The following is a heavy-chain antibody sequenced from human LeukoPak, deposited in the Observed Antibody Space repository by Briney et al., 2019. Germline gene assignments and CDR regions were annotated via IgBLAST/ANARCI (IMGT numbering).Heavy chain of an antibody. Sequence: GGSLRLSCAASGFTFSSYGMHWVRQAPGKGLEWVAVISYDGSNKYYADSVKGRFTISRDNSKNTLYLQMNSLRAEDTAVYYCAKGGINFYGDFRAYFDYWGQGTLVTVSS. D-gene: IGHD4-17*01. CDR3: AKGGINFYGDFRAYFDY. CDR1: GFTFSSYG. V-gene: IGHV3-30*18. J-gene: IGHJ4*02. CDR2: ISYDGSNK.